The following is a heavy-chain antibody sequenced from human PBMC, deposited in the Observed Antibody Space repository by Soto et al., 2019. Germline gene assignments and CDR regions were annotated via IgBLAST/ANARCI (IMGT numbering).Heavy chain of an antibody. V-gene: IGHV3-21*01. D-gene: IGHD3-22*01. CDR1: GFTFSSYS. Sequence: EVQLVESGGGLVKPGGSLRLSCAASGFTFSSYSMNWVRQAPGKGLEWVSSISSSSSYIYYADSVKGRFTISRDNGKNSRYLQMNSLRADDTAVYYCARDTGALTYYYDSSGGYYGMDVWGQGTTVTVSS. CDR3: ARDTGALTYYYDSSGGYYGMDV. J-gene: IGHJ6*02. CDR2: ISSSSSYI.